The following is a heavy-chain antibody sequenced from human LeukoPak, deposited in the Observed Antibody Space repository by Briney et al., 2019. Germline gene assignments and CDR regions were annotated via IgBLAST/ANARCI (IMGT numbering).Heavy chain of an antibody. Sequence: GASVKVSCKASGYTFTSYYMHWVRQAPGQGLEWMGIINPSGGSTSYAQKFQGRVTMTSDTSTSTVYMELSSLRSEDTAVYYCARGSLWFGDLIPSYYYYYGMDVWGQGTTVTVSS. CDR3: ARGSLWFGDLIPSYYYYYGMDV. J-gene: IGHJ6*02. D-gene: IGHD3-10*01. CDR2: INPSGGST. CDR1: GYTFTSYY. V-gene: IGHV1-46*01.